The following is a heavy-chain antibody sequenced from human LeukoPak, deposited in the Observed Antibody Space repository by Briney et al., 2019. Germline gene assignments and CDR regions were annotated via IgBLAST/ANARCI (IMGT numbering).Heavy chain of an antibody. CDR3: ARGQLRLSN. J-gene: IGHJ4*02. V-gene: IGHV4-34*01. D-gene: IGHD6-25*01. CDR2: INHSGGT. Sequence: SETLSLTCAVYGESFSGYYWTWIRQPPGKGLEWIAEINHSGGTNYNPSLKSRVTISVDTSKNQFSLKLNSVTAADTAVYYCARGQLRLSNWGQGSLVIVSS. CDR1: GESFSGYY.